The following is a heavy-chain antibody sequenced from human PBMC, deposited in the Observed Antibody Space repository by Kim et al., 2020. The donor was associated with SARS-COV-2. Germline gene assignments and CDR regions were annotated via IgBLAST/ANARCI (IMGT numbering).Heavy chain of an antibody. D-gene: IGHD3-16*01. Sequence: TNYAQKFQGRVTMTRDTSISTAYMELSRLRSDDTAVYYCASWRGSPSFDYWGQGTLVTVSS. CDR2: T. J-gene: IGHJ4*02. V-gene: IGHV1-2*02. CDR3: ASWRGSPSFDY.